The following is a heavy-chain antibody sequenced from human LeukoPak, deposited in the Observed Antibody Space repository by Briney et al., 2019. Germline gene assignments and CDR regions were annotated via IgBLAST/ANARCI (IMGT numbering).Heavy chain of an antibody. CDR3: AGAPAGSLNWLSPLDY. CDR2: IYYSGST. V-gene: IGHV4-30-4*08. CDR1: GGSISSGDYY. Sequence: PSQTLSLTCTVSGGSISSGDYYWSWIRQPPGKGLEWIGYIYYSGSTYYNPSLKSRVTISVDTSKNQFSLKLSSVTAADTAVYYCAGAPAGSLNWLSPLDYWGQGTLVTVSS. J-gene: IGHJ4*02. D-gene: IGHD2-2*01.